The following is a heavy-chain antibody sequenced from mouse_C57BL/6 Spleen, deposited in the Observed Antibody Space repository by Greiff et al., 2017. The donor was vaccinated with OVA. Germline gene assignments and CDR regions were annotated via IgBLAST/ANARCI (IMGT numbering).Heavy chain of an antibody. V-gene: IGHV1-69*01. D-gene: IGHD2-2*01. CDR1: GYTFTSYW. CDR3: ARSMVTTAY. CDR2: IDPSDSYT. J-gene: IGHJ3*01. Sequence: VQLQQPGAELVMPGASVKLSCKASGYTFTSYWMHWVKQRPGQGLEWIGEIDPSDSYTNYNQKFKGKSTLTVDKSSSTAYMQLSSLTSEDSAVYYCARSMVTTAYWGQGTLVTVSA.